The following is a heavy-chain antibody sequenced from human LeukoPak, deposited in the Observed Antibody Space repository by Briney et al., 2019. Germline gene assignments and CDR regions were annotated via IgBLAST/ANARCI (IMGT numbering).Heavy chain of an antibody. CDR2: ISNDGSNK. J-gene: IGHJ4*02. CDR1: GFIFSIYG. CDR3: AKGLSGGVQRGYFDY. Sequence: GGSLRLSCAASGFIFSIYGIHWVRQAPGKGLEWVAVISNDGSNKYYADSVKGRYTISRDNSKNTLYLQMNSLRAEDTAVYYCAKGLSGGVQRGYFDYCGQGTLVTVSS. D-gene: IGHD2-8*01. V-gene: IGHV3-30*18.